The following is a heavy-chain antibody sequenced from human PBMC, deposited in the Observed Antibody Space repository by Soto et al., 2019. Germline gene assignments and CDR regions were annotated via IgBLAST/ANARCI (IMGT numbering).Heavy chain of an antibody. J-gene: IGHJ4*02. CDR2: ILYDGSNK. V-gene: IGHV3-30-3*01. D-gene: IGHD5-18*01. CDR3: ARDQGYNSGHSFDS. Sequence: QVQLVESGGGVVQPGRSLRLSCEASGFAFNSYTMHWVRQAPGKGLEWVALILYDGSNKYYADSVKGRFTISRDNSRNTVYLQMNSLRPEDTAVYYCARDQGYNSGHSFDSWGQGTLVTVSS. CDR1: GFAFNSYT.